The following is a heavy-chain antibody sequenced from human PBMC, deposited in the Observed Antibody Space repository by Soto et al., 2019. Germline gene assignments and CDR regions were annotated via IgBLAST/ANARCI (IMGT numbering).Heavy chain of an antibody. CDR2: IYYSGST. J-gene: IGHJ3*02. CDR1: GGSISSGGYY. D-gene: IGHD2-2*01. Sequence: QVQLQESGPGLVKPSQTLSLTCTVSGGSISSGGYYWSWIRQHPGKGLEWIGYIYYSGSTYYNPSLKSRVTISVDTSKNQFSLKLSSVTAADTAVYYCARVYGGEYCSSTSCYVGAFDIWGQGTMVTVSS. V-gene: IGHV4-31*03. CDR3: ARVYGGEYCSSTSCYVGAFDI.